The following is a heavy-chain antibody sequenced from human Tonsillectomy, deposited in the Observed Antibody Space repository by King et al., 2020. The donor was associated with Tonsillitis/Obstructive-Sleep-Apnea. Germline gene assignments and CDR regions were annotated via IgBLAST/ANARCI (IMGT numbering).Heavy chain of an antibody. CDR1: GFTFSSYA. J-gene: IGHJ4*02. Sequence: VQLVESGGGVVQPGRSLRLSCAASGFTFSSYAMHWVRQAPGKGLEWVAVISYDGSNKYYADSVKGRFTISRDNSKYTLFLQMNSLRSEDTAVYYCAREIGSRGWYPHFDYWGQGTLVTVSS. CDR3: AREIGSRGWYPHFDY. CDR2: ISYDGSNK. D-gene: IGHD6-19*01. V-gene: IGHV3-30*04.